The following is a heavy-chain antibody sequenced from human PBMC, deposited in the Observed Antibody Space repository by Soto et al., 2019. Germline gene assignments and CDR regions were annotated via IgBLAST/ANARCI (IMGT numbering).Heavy chain of an antibody. V-gene: IGHV4-59*08. CDR3: GRIPPYYESSGYPRGYGMDV. D-gene: IGHD3-22*01. J-gene: IGHJ6*02. CDR2: IYYSGST. CDR1: GDSIRSYY. Sequence: SETLSLTCTVSGDSIRSYYWTWIRQPPGKGLELIGYIYYSGSTRYNPSLKSRVTISVDMSKNQFSLKLSSVTAADTAVYYCGRIPPYYESSGYPRGYGMDVWGQGTTVTVSS.